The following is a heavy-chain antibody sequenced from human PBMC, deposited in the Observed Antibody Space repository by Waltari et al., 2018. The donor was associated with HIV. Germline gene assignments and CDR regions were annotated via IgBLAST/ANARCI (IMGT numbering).Heavy chain of an antibody. CDR1: GFTFSSYE. J-gene: IGHJ4*02. V-gene: IGHV3-48*03. Sequence: EVQVVESGGGLVQPGGSLRLSCAASGFTFSSYELNWVRQAPGKGLEWLSYMSNGVSTSYYAVSVKGRFTISRDNANNSLYLQMNSLRAEDTAVYYCAATIYDYDSSGRWGQGTLVTVSS. D-gene: IGHD3-22*01. CDR3: AATIYDYDSSGR. CDR2: MSNGVSTS.